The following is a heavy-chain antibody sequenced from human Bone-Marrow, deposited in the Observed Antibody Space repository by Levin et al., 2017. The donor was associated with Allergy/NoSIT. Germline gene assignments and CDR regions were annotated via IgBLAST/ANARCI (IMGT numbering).Heavy chain of an antibody. D-gene: IGHD2/OR15-2a*01. Sequence: SCVASGFTFSTYAMHWVRQAPGKGLEWVGVISNDGKNEFYGHSVKGRFTISRDNSKNTVYLQMNSLRVEDTAVYHCAKDTTGTFDYWGQGTLVIVST. J-gene: IGHJ4*02. CDR2: ISNDGKNE. CDR1: GFTFSTYA. CDR3: AKDTTGTFDY. V-gene: IGHV3-30*18.